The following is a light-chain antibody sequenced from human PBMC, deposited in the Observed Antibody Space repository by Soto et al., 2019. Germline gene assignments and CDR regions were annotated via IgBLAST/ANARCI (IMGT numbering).Light chain of an antibody. CDR3: QQLLSYPIT. CDR1: QGISSY. Sequence: PSLLSSSVGDRVTITCRASQGISSYLAWYQQKPGKAPKLLIYAASTLQSGVPLRFSGSGSGTSFTLTISSLQPEDFATYYCQQLLSYPITFGQGTRLAIK. CDR2: AAS. V-gene: IGKV1-9*01. J-gene: IGKJ5*01.